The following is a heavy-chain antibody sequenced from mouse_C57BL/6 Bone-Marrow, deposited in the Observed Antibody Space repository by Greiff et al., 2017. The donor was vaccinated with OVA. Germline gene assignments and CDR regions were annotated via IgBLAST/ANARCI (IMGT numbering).Heavy chain of an antibody. D-gene: IGHD1-1*01. V-gene: IGHV1-69*01. Sequence: QVQLQQPGAELVMPGASVKLSCKASGYTFTSYWMHWVKQRPGQGLEWIGEIDPSDSYTNYNQKFKGKSTLTVDKSSSTAYMQLSSLTSEDSAVYYCAERDYGSTPGFAYWGQGTLVTVSA. CDR2: IDPSDSYT. CDR3: AERDYGSTPGFAY. CDR1: GYTFTSYW. J-gene: IGHJ3*01.